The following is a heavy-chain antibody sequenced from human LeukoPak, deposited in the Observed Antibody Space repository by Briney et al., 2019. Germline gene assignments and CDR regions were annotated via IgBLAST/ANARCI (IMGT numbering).Heavy chain of an antibody. CDR3: ARDQERRVGATQLNWYFDL. CDR2: INPSGGST. V-gene: IGHV1-46*01. D-gene: IGHD1-26*01. Sequence: ASVKVSCKASGYTFTSYYMHWVRQAPGQGLEWMGIINPSGGSTSYAQKFQGRVTMTRDTSTSTVYMELSSVTAADTAVYYCARDQERRVGATQLNWYFDLWGRGTLVTVSS. J-gene: IGHJ2*01. CDR1: GYTFTSYY.